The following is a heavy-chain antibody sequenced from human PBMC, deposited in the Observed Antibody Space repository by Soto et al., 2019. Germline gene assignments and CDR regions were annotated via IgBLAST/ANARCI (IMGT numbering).Heavy chain of an antibody. D-gene: IGHD6-13*01. Sequence: EVQLLESGGGLIQPGGSLRLSCAASGFTFSSYAMNWVRQAPGKGLEWVSGISGSGGSTYYADSVKGRFTISRDNSKNALDLQMSGMRAEGTAVYYCAKAFSWYDYWGQGTLVTVYS. CDR2: ISGSGGST. CDR1: GFTFSSYA. V-gene: IGHV3-23*01. CDR3: AKAFSWYDY. J-gene: IGHJ4*02.